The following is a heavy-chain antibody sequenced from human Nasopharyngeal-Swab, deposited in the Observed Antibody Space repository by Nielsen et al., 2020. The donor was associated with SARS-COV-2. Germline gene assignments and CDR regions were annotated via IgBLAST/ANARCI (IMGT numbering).Heavy chain of an antibody. V-gene: IGHV3-33*01. Sequence: LKISCTASGFSVTSHGMHWVRQAPGKGLEWVAVIWYDGTNKFYADSVKGRFTISRDNSKNTLYLQMNSLRAEDTAMYYCHLSSGYDGYINYWGQGTLVTVSS. J-gene: IGHJ4*02. D-gene: IGHD3-22*01. CDR2: IWYDGTNK. CDR1: GFSVTSHG. CDR3: HLSSGYDGYINY.